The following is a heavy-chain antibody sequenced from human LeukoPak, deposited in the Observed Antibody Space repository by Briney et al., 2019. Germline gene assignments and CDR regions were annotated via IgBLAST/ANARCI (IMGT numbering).Heavy chain of an antibody. J-gene: IGHJ4*02. CDR3: AKGDDYVWGSYPYYFGY. V-gene: IGHV3-11*01. CDR1: GFTFSDYY. CDR2: ISSSGSTI. Sequence: GGSLRLSCAASGFTFSDYYMSWIRPAPGKGLEWVSYISSSGSTIYYADSVKGRFTISRDNSKNTLYLQMNSLRAEDTAVYYCAKGDDYVWGSYPYYFGYWGQGTLVTVSS. D-gene: IGHD3-16*01.